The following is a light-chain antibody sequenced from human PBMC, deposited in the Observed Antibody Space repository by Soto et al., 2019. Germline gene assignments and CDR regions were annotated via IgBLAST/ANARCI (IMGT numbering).Light chain of an antibody. CDR3: QQYNGYWT. CDR1: QSISNS. V-gene: IGKV1-5*03. Sequence: DIQMTQSPSTLSASVGDRVTLTCRASQSISNSLAWYQQKPGKARKLLIYEASSLKSGVPSRFSGSGSGTEYTLLISSLQPDDFATYYCQQYNGYWTFGQGTKVESK. CDR2: EAS. J-gene: IGKJ1*01.